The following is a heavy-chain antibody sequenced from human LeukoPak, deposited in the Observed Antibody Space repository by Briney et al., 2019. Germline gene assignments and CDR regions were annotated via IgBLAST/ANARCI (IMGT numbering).Heavy chain of an antibody. Sequence: PGGSLRLSCAASGFTFNTYTMNWVRQAPGKGLEWVSYISGSSGIIDYADSVRGRFTISRDNAKNSLYLQMNSLRAEDTAVYYCARAMDVWGQGTTVTVSS. CDR3: ARAMDV. V-gene: IGHV3-48*01. CDR1: GFTFNTYT. J-gene: IGHJ6*02. CDR2: ISGSSGII.